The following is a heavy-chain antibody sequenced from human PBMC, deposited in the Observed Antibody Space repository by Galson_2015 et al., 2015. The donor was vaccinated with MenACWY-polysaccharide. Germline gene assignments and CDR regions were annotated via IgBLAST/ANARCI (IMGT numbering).Heavy chain of an antibody. J-gene: IGHJ6*02. V-gene: IGHV3-74*01. D-gene: IGHD3-10*01. CDR2: INSDASNT. CDR1: GLTFSNNW. CDR3: VGPLGRGGTGAYGMDA. Sequence: SLRLSCAASGLTFSNNWIHWVRQAPGKGLVWVSRINSDASNTAYADSVKGRFTISRDNAKNTLYLQMNSLRVEDTAVYYCVGPLGRGGTGAYGMDAWGQGTTVTVSS.